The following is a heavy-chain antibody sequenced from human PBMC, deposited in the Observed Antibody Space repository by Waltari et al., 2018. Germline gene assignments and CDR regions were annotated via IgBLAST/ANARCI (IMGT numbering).Heavy chain of an antibody. Sequence: VHLAESGGAVVQPGRSLRLSCAASGFIFSNYGMHWVRQAPGKGLEWVAFIWYDGGDKYYAASVEGRFTISRDNSRNTLYLQMNSLRVDDTAIYYCVKDLRTSGWYHYFDYWGQGTLVTVST. D-gene: IGHD6-19*01. J-gene: IGHJ4*02. CDR3: VKDLRTSGWYHYFDY. CDR2: IWYDGGDK. CDR1: GFIFSNYG. V-gene: IGHV3-33*06.